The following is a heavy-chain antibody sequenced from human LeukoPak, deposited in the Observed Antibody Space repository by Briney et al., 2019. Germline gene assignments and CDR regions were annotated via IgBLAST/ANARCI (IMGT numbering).Heavy chain of an antibody. CDR2: INPNSGGT. CDR3: ARVSHWGSYFDY. D-gene: IGHD7-27*01. V-gene: IGHV1-2*02. Sequence: ASVKVSCKASGYTFTGYYMHWVRQAPGQGLEWMGWINPNSGGTNYAQKFQGRVTMTRDTSISTAYMELSRLRSDDTAIYYCARVSHWGSYFDYWGQGTLVTVSS. CDR1: GYTFTGYY. J-gene: IGHJ4*02.